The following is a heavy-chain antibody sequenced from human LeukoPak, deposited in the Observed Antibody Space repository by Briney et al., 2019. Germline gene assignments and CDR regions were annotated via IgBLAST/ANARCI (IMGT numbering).Heavy chain of an antibody. CDR1: GFTFSSYS. D-gene: IGHD2-2*01. J-gene: IGHJ6*02. Sequence: GGSLRLSCAASGFTFSSYSMNWVRQAPGKGLEWVSSISSSSSYIYYADSVKGRFTISRDNAKNSLYLQMNSLRAEDTAVYYCARGLGYCSSTSCPEYYYYYGMDVWGQGTTVTVSS. V-gene: IGHV3-21*01. CDR3: ARGLGYCSSTSCPEYYYYYGMDV. CDR2: ISSSSSYI.